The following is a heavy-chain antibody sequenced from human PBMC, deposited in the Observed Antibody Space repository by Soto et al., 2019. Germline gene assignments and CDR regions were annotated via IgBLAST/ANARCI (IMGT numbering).Heavy chain of an antibody. D-gene: IGHD2-15*01. CDR3: ASACNPGYCSGGSCFISSSCYYYYGMEV. Sequence: ASVKVSCKASGYTFTSYDINWVRQATGQGLEWMGWMNPNSGNTGYAQKFQGRVTMTRNTSISTAYMELSSLRSEDTAVYYCASACNPGYCSGGSCFISSSCYYYYGMEVWGQGTTVTGSS. CDR2: MNPNSGNT. CDR1: GYTFTSYD. V-gene: IGHV1-8*01. J-gene: IGHJ6*02.